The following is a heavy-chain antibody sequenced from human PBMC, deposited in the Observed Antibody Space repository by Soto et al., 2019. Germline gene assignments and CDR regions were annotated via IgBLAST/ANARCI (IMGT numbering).Heavy chain of an antibody. V-gene: IGHV4-34*01. J-gene: IGHJ4*02. D-gene: IGHD2-2*01. Sequence: PSETLSLTCAVYGGPFSGYYCSWIRQPPGKGLEWIGEINHSGSTNYNPSLKSRVTISVDTSKNQFSLKLSSVTAADKAVYYCAREICSSTSWPFDYWGQGTLVAVCS. CDR2: INHSGST. CDR3: AREICSSTSWPFDY. CDR1: GGPFSGYY.